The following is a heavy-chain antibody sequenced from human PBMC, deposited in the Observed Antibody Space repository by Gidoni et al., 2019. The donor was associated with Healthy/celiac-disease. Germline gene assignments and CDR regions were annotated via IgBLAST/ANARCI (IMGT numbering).Heavy chain of an antibody. CDR3: ARGRSAGRYSSSWYVAG. V-gene: IGHV4-34*01. CDR1: GGSFRGYY. CDR2: INHSGST. D-gene: IGHD6-13*01. J-gene: IGHJ4*02. Sequence: QVQLQQWGAGLLKPSETLSLTCAVYGGSFRGYYWSWIRQPPGKGLEWIGEINHSGSTNYNPSLKSRVTISVDTSKNQFSLKLSSVTAADTAVYYCARGRSAGRYSSSWYVAGWGQGTLVTVSS.